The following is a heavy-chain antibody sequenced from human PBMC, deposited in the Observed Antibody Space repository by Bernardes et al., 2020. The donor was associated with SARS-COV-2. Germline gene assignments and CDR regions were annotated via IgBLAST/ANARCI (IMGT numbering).Heavy chain of an antibody. V-gene: IGHV1-2*02. CDR1: GYTFTGYY. J-gene: IGHJ4*02. CDR2: INPNSGGT. CDR3: SRVDYGGNSPSFDY. D-gene: IGHD4-17*01. Sequence: ASVKVSCKASGYTFTGYYMHWVRQAPGQGLEWMGWINPNSGGTYYAQKFQGRVTMTRDTSISTAYMELSRLRSDDTAVYHCSRVDYGGNSPSFDYWGQGTLVTISS.